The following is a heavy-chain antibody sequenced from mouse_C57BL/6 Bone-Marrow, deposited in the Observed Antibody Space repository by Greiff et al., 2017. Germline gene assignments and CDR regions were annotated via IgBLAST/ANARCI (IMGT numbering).Heavy chain of an antibody. CDR2: ILPGSGST. D-gene: IGHD2-2*01. CDR1: GYTFTGYW. CDR3: ARGGGWLRRRGEYYAMDY. V-gene: IGHV1-9*01. J-gene: IGHJ4*01. Sequence: VMLVESGAELMKPGASVKLSCKATGYTFTGYWIEWVKQRPGHGLEWIGEILPGSGSTNYNEKFKGKATFTADTSSNTAYMQLSSLTTEDSAIYYCARGGGWLRRRGEYYAMDYWGQGTSVTVSS.